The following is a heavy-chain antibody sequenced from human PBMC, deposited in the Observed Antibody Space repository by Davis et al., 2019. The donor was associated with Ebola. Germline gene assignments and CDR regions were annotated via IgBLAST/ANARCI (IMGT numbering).Heavy chain of an antibody. V-gene: IGHV1-69*02. CDR1: GGTFSSYT. J-gene: IGHJ6*03. CDR2: IIPILGIA. CDR3: ARGTRVMDV. Sequence: SVKVSCKASGGTFSSYTITWVRQAPGQGLEWMGSIIPILGIADYAQKFQGRVTITADKSTSTASMELSSLRSEDTAVYYCARGTRVMDVWGKGTAVTVSS.